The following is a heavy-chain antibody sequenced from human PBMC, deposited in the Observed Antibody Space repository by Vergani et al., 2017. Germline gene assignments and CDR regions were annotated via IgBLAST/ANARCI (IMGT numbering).Heavy chain of an antibody. D-gene: IGHD2-15*01. CDR2: ISSSGSTI. Sequence: QVQLVESGGGLVKPGGSLRLSCAASGFTFSDYYMSWIRQAPGKGLEWVSYISSSGSTIYYADSVKGRFTISRDNAKNSLYLQMNSLRAEDTAVYYCAGGAKDIVVVVAATWYYYYYMDVWGKGTTVTDSS. CDR1: GFTFSDYY. J-gene: IGHJ6*03. V-gene: IGHV3-11*01. CDR3: AGGAKDIVVVVAATWYYYYYMDV.